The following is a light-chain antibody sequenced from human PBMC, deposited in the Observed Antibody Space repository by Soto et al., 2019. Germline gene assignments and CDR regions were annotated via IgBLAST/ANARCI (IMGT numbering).Light chain of an antibody. CDR2: DAS. Sequence: DIVLTQSPATLSLSPGERVTLSCGASPSVSSSRLAWYQQKPGQAPRVIMYDASRRAFGIPDRFSGSGSGTDFTLTISRLEPEDFAVYYCQQYGNSPITFGQGTRLEIK. CDR3: QQYGNSPIT. V-gene: IGKV3D-20*01. CDR1: PSVSSSR. J-gene: IGKJ5*01.